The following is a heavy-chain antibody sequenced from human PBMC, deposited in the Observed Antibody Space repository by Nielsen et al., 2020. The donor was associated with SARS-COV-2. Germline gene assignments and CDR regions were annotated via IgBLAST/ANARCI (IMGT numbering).Heavy chain of an antibody. V-gene: IGHV1-69*05. CDR3: ARTPVGRFLEWLLYFDY. Sequence: SVKVSCKASGGTFSSYAISWVRQAPGQGLEWMGGIVPIFGTANYAQKFQGRVTITRDTSASTAYMELSSLRSEDTAVYYCARTPVGRFLEWLLYFDYWGQGTLVTVSS. CDR2: IVPIFGTA. CDR1: GGTFSSYA. J-gene: IGHJ4*02. D-gene: IGHD3-3*01.